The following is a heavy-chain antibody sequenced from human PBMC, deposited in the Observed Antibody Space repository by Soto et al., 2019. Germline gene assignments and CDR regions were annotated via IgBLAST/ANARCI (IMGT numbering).Heavy chain of an antibody. D-gene: IGHD6-19*01. CDR2: IKSKTDGGTT. V-gene: IGHV3-15*01. J-gene: IGHJ6*02. CDR3: TTESSSAGAYYYYGMDV. CDR1: GFTFSNAW. Sequence: GGSLRLSCAASGFTFSNAWMSWVRQAPGKGLEWVGRIKSKTDGGTTDYAAPVKGRFTISRDDSKNTLYLQMNSLKTEDTAVYYCTTESSSAGAYYYYGMDVWGQGTTVTV.